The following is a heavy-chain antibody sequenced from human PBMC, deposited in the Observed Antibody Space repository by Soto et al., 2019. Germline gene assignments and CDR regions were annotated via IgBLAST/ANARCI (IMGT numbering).Heavy chain of an antibody. CDR2: ISSSGSTI. D-gene: IGHD4-4*01. CDR3: ARDDYSHYYYYYGMDV. CDR1: GFTFSSYE. J-gene: IGHJ6*02. V-gene: IGHV3-48*03. Sequence: GGSLRLSCAASGFTFSSYEMNWVRQAPGKGLEWVSYISSSGSTIYYADSVKGRFTMSRDNAKNSLYLQMNSLRAEDTAVYYCARDDYSHYYYYYGMDVWGQGTTVTVS.